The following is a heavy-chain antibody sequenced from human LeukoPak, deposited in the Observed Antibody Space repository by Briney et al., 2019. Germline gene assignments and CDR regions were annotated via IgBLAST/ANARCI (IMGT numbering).Heavy chain of an antibody. CDR3: AKDYYDILTGYYGFVDY. D-gene: IGHD3-9*01. CDR2: ITASGDPT. J-gene: IGHJ3*01. CDR1: AFTLTTFW. V-gene: IGHV3-23*01. Sequence: GGSLRLSCAASAFTLTTFWMSWVRQAPEKGLEWVSTITASGDPTNYAYSVKGRFIISRDNSNNTLYMQMNSLRVEDAAVYYCAKDYYDILTGYYGFVDYWGQGTMVTVSS.